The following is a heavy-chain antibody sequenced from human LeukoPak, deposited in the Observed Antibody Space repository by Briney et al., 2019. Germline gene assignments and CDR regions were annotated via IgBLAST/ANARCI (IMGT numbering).Heavy chain of an antibody. D-gene: IGHD1-26*01. CDR1: GYTFTSYG. CDR2: ISAYNGNT. CDR3: ASGTPGDSGSYRAFDY. J-gene: IGHJ4*02. V-gene: IGHV1-18*01. Sequence: ASVKVSRKASGYTFTSYGISWVRQAPGQGLEWMGWISAYNGNTNYAQKLQGRVTMTTDTPTSTAYMELRSLRSDDTAVYYCASGTPGDSGSYRAFDYWGQGTLVTVSS.